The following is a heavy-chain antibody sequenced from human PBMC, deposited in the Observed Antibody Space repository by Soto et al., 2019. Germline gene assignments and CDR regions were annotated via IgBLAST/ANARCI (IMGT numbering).Heavy chain of an antibody. CDR1: GYTFSNYY. J-gene: IGHJ4*02. D-gene: IGHD3-3*01. CDR3: VRDPWNY. V-gene: IGHV1-46*01. Sequence: ASVKVSCKASGYTFSNYYMHWVRQAPGQGLEWMGIISPSGSTTFAQKFQGRVTMTRDTSTTTVYMELSNLRSLDTAVYYCVRDPWNYWGQGTLVTVS. CDR2: ISPSGST.